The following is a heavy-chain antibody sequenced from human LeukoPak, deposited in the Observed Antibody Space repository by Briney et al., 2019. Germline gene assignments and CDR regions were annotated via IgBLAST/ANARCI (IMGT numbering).Heavy chain of an antibody. CDR3: ARGPTVGAAAYYYYGMDV. V-gene: IGHV3-30*04. D-gene: IGHD1-26*01. Sequence: GGSLRLSCAASGFTFSSYAMHWVRQAPGKGLEWVAVISYDGSNKYYADSVKGRFTISRDNSKNTLYLQMNSLRAEDTAVYYCARGPTVGAAAYYYYGMDVWGQGTTVTVSS. J-gene: IGHJ6*02. CDR1: GFTFSSYA. CDR2: ISYDGSNK.